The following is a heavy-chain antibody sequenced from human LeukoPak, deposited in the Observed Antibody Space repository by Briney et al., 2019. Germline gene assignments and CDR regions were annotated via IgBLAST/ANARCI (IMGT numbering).Heavy chain of an antibody. CDR3: ARSGSITIFGVVTSSGGTDFDY. D-gene: IGHD3-3*01. CDR2: IIPIFGTA. CDR1: GGTFSSYA. J-gene: IGHJ4*02. V-gene: IGHV1-69*06. Sequence: ASVKVSCKASGGTFSSYAISWVRQAPGQGLEWMGGIIPIFGTANYAQKFQGRVTITADKSTSTAYMELSSLRSEDTAVYYCARSGSITIFGVVTSSGGTDFDYWGQGTLVTVSS.